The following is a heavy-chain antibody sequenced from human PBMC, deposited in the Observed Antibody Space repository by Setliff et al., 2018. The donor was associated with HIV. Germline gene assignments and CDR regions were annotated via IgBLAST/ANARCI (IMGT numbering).Heavy chain of an antibody. D-gene: IGHD3-22*01. CDR3: ARLTTTYYYDSSAYYHPV. Sequence: LSLTCAVYGGSFSGYYWSWIRQPPGKGLEWIGEINHSGSTNYNQSLKSRVTISVDTSKNQFSLKLSSVTAADTAVFYCARLTTTYYYDSSAYYHPVWGQGTLVTVSS. CDR2: INHSGST. J-gene: IGHJ4*02. CDR1: GGSFSGYY. V-gene: IGHV4-34*01.